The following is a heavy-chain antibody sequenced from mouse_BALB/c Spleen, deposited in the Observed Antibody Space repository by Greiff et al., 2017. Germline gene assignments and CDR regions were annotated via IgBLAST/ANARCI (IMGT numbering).Heavy chain of an antibody. D-gene: IGHD1-2*01. CDR2: INPSTGYT. CDR1: GYTFTSYW. J-gene: IGHJ4*01. V-gene: IGHV1-7*01. CDR3: ARCYYGYGDAMDY. Sequence: QVQLQQSGAELAKPGASVKMSCKASGYTFTSYWMHWVKQRPGQGLEWIGYINPSTGYTEYNQKFKDKATLTADKSSSTAYMQLSSLTSEDSAVYYCARCYYGYGDAMDYWGQGTSVTVSS.